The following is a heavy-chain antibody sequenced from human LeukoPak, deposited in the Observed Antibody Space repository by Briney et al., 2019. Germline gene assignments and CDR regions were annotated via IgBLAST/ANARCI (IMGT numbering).Heavy chain of an antibody. D-gene: IGHD6-19*01. Sequence: SVKVSCKASGGTFSRYAISWVRQAPGQGLEWMGGIIPIFGTANYAQKFQGRVTITTDESTSTAYMELSSLRSEDTAVYYCASGSSGWYRVDYWGQGTLVTVSS. CDR1: GGTFSRYA. CDR3: ASGSSGWYRVDY. V-gene: IGHV1-69*05. J-gene: IGHJ4*02. CDR2: IIPIFGTA.